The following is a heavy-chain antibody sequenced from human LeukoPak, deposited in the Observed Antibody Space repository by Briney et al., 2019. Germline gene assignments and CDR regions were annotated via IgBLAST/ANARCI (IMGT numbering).Heavy chain of an antibody. Sequence: GGSLRLSCEASGFTFDDYGMSWVRQPPGKGLEWVPGINRNGGSTDYADSVKGRFTISRDNAKNSHFLQMNSLRVEDTALYYCARGFRNGPFDCWGQGTLVTVSS. J-gene: IGHJ4*02. V-gene: IGHV3-20*04. CDR1: GFTFDDYG. CDR3: ARGFRNGPFDC. D-gene: IGHD2-8*01. CDR2: INRNGGST.